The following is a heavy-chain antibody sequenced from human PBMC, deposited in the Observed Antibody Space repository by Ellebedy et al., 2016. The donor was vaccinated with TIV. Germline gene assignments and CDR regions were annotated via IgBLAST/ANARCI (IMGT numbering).Heavy chain of an antibody. CDR1: GGSISGYY. CDR3: ARFLTSGQTGFAFDI. CDR2: IFHTGGT. J-gene: IGHJ3*02. D-gene: IGHD3-9*01. Sequence: MPSETLSLTCTVSGGSISGYYWSWIRQPPNKGLEWIGHIFHTGGTSYNSSVQSRISLTLDKSKNQFSLTLNSVTAADTAVYHCARFLTSGQTGFAFDIWGHGTTVTVSS. V-gene: IGHV4-59*01.